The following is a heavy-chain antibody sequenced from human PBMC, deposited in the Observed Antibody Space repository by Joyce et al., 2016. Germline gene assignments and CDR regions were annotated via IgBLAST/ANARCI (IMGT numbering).Heavy chain of an antibody. CDR3: TTPSCAN. Sequence: EVQLVGSGGGLVQPGGSLRLACAASGIIYSNKEMNWGRQAPGKVVECVSFMNSDCNRKQYAGCVRGRFTNSGDNARKSLYLEMNSRRGEDTAIYYCTTPSCANWGQGSLVTVSS. J-gene: IGHJ4*02. V-gene: IGHV3-48*03. D-gene: IGHD2-2*01. CDR2: MNSDCNRK. CDR1: GIIYSNKE.